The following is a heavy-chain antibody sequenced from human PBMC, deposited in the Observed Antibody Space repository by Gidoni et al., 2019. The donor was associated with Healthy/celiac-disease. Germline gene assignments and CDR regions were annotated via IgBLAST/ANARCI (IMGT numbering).Heavy chain of an antibody. V-gene: IGHV4-4*02. J-gene: IGHJ5*02. D-gene: IGHD2-15*01. Sequence: QVQLQESGPGLVKPSGTLSLTCAVSGGSISSSNWWSWVRQPPGKGLEWIGEIYHSGSTNYNPSLKSRVTISVDKSKNQFSLKLSSVTAADTAVYYCARLGYCSGGSCVLSGNWFDPWGQGTLVTVSS. CDR1: GGSISSSNW. CDR2: IYHSGST. CDR3: ARLGYCSGGSCVLSGNWFDP.